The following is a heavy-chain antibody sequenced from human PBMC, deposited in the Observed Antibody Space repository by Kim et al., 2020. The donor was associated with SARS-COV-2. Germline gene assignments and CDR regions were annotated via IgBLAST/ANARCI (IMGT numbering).Heavy chain of an antibody. V-gene: IGHV4-4*02. J-gene: IGHJ4*02. D-gene: IGHD4-17*01. CDR3: ARDFHDYGDLLDY. Sequence: YTPSLKSRVTISVDKSKNQFSLKLSSVTAADTAVYYCARDFHDYGDLLDYWGQGTLVTVSS.